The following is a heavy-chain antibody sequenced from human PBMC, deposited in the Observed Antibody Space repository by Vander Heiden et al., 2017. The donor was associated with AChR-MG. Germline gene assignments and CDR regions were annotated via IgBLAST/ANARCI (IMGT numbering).Heavy chain of an antibody. J-gene: IGHJ6*02. CDR1: GGSISSSSYY. Sequence: QLQLQESGPGLVKPSETLSLTCTVSGGSISSSSYYWGWIRQPPGKGLEWIGSIYYSGSTYYNPSLKSRVTISVDTSKNQFSLKLSSVTAADTAVYYCARHGPYYDFWKGPYYYYGMDVWGQGTTVTVSS. D-gene: IGHD3-3*01. V-gene: IGHV4-39*01. CDR2: IYYSGST. CDR3: ARHGPYYDFWKGPYYYYGMDV.